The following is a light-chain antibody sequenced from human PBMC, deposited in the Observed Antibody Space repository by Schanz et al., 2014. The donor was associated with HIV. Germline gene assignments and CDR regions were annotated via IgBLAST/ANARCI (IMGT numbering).Light chain of an antibody. CDR3: QQYGSSPWT. CDR1: QSVSTN. J-gene: IGKJ1*01. Sequence: EIVMTQSPATLSLSPGERATLSCRASQSVSTNLAWYQQKPGQTPRLLIYGPSTRATGVPARFSGSGSGTDFTLTISRLEPEDYAVYYCQQYGSSPWTFGQGTRVDIK. V-gene: IGKV3-20*01. CDR2: GPS.